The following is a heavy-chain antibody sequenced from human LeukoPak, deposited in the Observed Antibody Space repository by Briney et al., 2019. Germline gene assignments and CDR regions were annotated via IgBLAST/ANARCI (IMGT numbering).Heavy chain of an antibody. Sequence: RASVKVSCKASGYTFTGYYMHWVRQAPGQGLEWMGWINPNSGGTNYAQKFQGRVTMTRDTSISTAYMELSRLRSDDTAVYYCARALGAARSRDAFDIWGQGTMVTVSS. CDR3: ARALGAARSRDAFDI. CDR2: INPNSGGT. D-gene: IGHD6-6*01. CDR1: GYTFTGYY. J-gene: IGHJ3*02. V-gene: IGHV1-2*02.